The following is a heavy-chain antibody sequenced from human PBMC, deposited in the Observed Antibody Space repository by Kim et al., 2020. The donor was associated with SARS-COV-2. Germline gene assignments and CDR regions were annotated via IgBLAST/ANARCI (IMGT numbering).Heavy chain of an antibody. J-gene: IGHJ3*02. D-gene: IGHD2-8*01. CDR3: ARDMLGLGAAFDI. V-gene: IGHV1-18*01. CDR1: GYTFSSYG. Sequence: ASVKVSCKASGYTFSSYGISWVRQAPGQGLEWMGWSSVYNGNPNYAQKLQGRVTMTIDTSTTTAYMDPRSLRSDDTAVYYCARDMLGLGAAFDIWGQGTMVTVSS. CDR2: SSVYNGNP.